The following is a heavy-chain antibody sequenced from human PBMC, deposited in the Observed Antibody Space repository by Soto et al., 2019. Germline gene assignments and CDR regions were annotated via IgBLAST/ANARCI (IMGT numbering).Heavy chain of an antibody. CDR2: ISWDGRST. D-gene: IGHD4-17*01. V-gene: IGHV3-43*01. J-gene: IGHJ4*02. CDR1: GFTFDDYS. Sequence: GGSLRLSCAASGFTFDDYSMHWVRQAPGKGLEWVSLISWDGRSTYYADSVEGRFTISRDNSKNSLYLQMNSLTTEDTAFYYCGKDGAVSDYTLLDYWGQGALVTVSS. CDR3: GKDGAVSDYTLLDY.